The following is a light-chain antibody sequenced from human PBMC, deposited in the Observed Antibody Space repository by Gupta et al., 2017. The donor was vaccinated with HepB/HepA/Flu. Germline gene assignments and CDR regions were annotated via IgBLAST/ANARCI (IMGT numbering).Light chain of an antibody. J-gene: IGLJ2*01. CDR2: SND. Sequence: QSVLTQPPSASGTPGLRVTISCSGSSSNIGSNTANWYQHLPGTAPKILIHSNDQRPSGVPERFSGSKYGTSASLAISGLQFEDEADYYCAAWDDSRNGVVFGGGTKLTVL. CDR1: SSNIGSNT. V-gene: IGLV1-44*01. CDR3: AAWDDSRNGVV.